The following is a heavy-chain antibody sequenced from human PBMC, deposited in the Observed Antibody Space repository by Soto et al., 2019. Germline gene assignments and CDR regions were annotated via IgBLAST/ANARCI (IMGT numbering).Heavy chain of an antibody. CDR1: GFTVSSNY. Sequence: GSLRLSCAASGFTVSSNYMSWVRQAPGKGLEWISIIYSAGNTYYADSVKGRFTISRDNSKNTLYLQMNSLGAEDTAVYYCARDFVVGGPTINYYYGMDVWAQGTTVTVSS. CDR2: IYSAGNT. CDR3: ARDFVVGGPTINYYYGMDV. J-gene: IGHJ6*02. D-gene: IGHD1-26*01. V-gene: IGHV3-66*01.